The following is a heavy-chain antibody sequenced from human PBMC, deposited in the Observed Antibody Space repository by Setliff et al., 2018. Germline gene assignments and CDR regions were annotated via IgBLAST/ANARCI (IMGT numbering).Heavy chain of an antibody. J-gene: IGHJ4*02. D-gene: IGHD3-22*01. CDR1: GFTFSTYD. CDR3: AKGVGLDYYDRVDY. CDR2: INPAGNEK. V-gene: IGHV3-33*06. Sequence: GGSLRLSCAASGFTFSTYDMHWVRQAPGKGLEWVAAINPAGNEKYYVNYLKGRFTISRDNSKNTLYLQMNSLRAEDTAVYYCAKGVGLDYYDRVDYWGQGTLVTVSS.